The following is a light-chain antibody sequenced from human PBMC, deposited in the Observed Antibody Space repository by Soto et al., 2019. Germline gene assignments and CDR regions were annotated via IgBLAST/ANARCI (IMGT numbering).Light chain of an antibody. CDR2: DVS. V-gene: IGLV2-14*01. J-gene: IGLJ3*02. CDR3: SSYKTGSPLWV. CDR1: HSDVGAYNY. Sequence: QSALTQPASVSGSPGQSITISCTGSHSDVGAYNYVSWYQQHPGKAPKLMIYDVSSRPSGVSNRFSGSKSGNTASLTISGLQAEDEADYYCSSYKTGSPLWVFGGGTKVTVL.